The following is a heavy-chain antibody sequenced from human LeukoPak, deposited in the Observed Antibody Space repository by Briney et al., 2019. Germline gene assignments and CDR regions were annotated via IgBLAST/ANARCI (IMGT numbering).Heavy chain of an antibody. CDR2: ISSSSSYI. J-gene: IGHJ4*02. V-gene: IGHV3-21*01. CDR3: ARVYSSGWRHFDY. CDR1: GFTFSSYS. Sequence: GGSLRLSCAASGFTFSSYSMNWVRQAPGKGLEWVSSISSSSSYIYYADSVKGRFTISRDNAKNSLCLQMNSLRAEDTAVYYCARVYSSGWRHFDYWGQGTLVTVSS. D-gene: IGHD6-19*01.